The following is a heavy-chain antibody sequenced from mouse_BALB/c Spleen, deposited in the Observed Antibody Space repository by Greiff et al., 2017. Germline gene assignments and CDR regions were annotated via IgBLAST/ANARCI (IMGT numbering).Heavy chain of an antibody. D-gene: IGHD3-2*01. V-gene: IGHV2-9*02. CDR3: ARDGTARAHYYAMDY. CDR1: GFSLTSYG. CDR2: IWAGGST. J-gene: IGHJ4*01. Sequence: VKVVESGPGLVAPSQSLSITCTVSGFSLTSYGVHWVRQPPGKGLEWLGVIWAGGSTNYNSALMSRLSISKDNSKSQVFLKMNSLQTDDTAMYYCARDGTARAHYYAMDYWGQGTSVTVSS.